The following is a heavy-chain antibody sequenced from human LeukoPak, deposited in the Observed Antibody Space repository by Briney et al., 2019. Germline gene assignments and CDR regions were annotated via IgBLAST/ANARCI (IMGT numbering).Heavy chain of an antibody. Sequence: GGSQRLSCAASGFTFSSYAMYWVRQAPGKGLEYVSAISSNGGSTYYANSVKGRFTISRDNSKDTLYLQMGSLRAEDMAVYYCARDADGYSSFYYWGQGTLVTVSS. CDR3: ARDADGYSSFYY. J-gene: IGHJ4*02. D-gene: IGHD5-24*01. CDR2: ISSNGGST. CDR1: GFTFSSYA. V-gene: IGHV3-64*01.